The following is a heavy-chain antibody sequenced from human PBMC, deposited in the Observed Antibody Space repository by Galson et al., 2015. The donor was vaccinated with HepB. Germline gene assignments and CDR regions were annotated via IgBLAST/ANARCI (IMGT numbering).Heavy chain of an antibody. J-gene: IGHJ4*02. Sequence: SVKVSCKASGGTFSSYAISWVRQAPGQGPEWMGGIIPIFGTANYAQKFQGRVTITADESTSTAYMELSSLRSEDTAVYYCASGETGPDYYYFDYWGQGTLVTVSS. CDR2: IIPIFGTA. D-gene: IGHD1-1*01. CDR3: ASGETGPDYYYFDY. V-gene: IGHV1-69*13. CDR1: GGTFSSYA.